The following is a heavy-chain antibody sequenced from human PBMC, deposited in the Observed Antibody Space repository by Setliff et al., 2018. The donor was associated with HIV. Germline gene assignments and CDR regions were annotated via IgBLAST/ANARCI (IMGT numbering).Heavy chain of an antibody. CDR2: INYRGNT. Sequence: PSETLSLTCTVSGGSISTSRYYWGWIRQPPGKGLEWIGSINYRGNTYYNPALKSRAAISDDTSKNQISLKLSSVTAAETAVYYCASLDGSESPYIYYSYMDVWGEGTAVTVSS. D-gene: IGHD3-10*01. J-gene: IGHJ6*03. CDR1: GGSISTSRYY. V-gene: IGHV4-39*01. CDR3: ASLDGSESPYIYYSYMDV.